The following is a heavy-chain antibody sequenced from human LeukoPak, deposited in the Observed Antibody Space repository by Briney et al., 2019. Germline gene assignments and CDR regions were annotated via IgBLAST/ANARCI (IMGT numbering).Heavy chain of an antibody. Sequence: GGSLRLSCAASGFTFSSYWMNWARQAPGKGPEWVASIKKDGSQKYYVDSVKGRFTISRDNAQNSLYLEMSSLSVEDTAIYSCARVGWELLNLHFDPWGQGTLVTVSS. CDR1: GFTFSSYW. V-gene: IGHV3-7*03. CDR3: ARVGWELLNLHFDP. J-gene: IGHJ5*02. D-gene: IGHD1-26*01. CDR2: IKKDGSQK.